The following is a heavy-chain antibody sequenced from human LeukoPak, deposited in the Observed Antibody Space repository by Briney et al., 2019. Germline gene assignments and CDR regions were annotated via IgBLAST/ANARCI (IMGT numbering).Heavy chain of an antibody. J-gene: IGHJ5*02. Sequence: GGSLRLSCAATGFSFTTYWMSWVRQAPGKGLEWVANIKEDGSDKYYVDSVKGRFSISRDNAKNSLYLQMSSLRAEDTAVYYCAKDPGDKAVDRWFDPWGQGTLVTVSS. CDR1: GFSFTTYW. V-gene: IGHV3-7*03. D-gene: IGHD6-19*01. CDR3: AKDPGDKAVDRWFDP. CDR2: IKEDGSDK.